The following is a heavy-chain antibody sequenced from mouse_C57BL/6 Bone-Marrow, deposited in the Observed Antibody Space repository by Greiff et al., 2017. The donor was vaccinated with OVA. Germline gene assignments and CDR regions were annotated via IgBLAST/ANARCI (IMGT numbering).Heavy chain of an antibody. CDR2: INPSTGGT. CDR3: ARESNWVDY. CDR1: GYSFTGYY. D-gene: IGHD4-1*01. Sequence: EVQLQQSGPELVKPGASVKISCKASGYSFTGYYMNWVKQNPEKSLEWIGEINPSTGGTTYNQKFKAKATLTVDKSSSTAYMQLKSLTSEDSAVYYCARESNWVDYWGQGTTLTVSS. J-gene: IGHJ2*01. V-gene: IGHV1-42*01.